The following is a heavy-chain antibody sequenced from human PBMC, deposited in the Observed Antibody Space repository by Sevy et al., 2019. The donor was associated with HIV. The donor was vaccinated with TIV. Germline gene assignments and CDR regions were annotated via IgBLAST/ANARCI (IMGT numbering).Heavy chain of an antibody. Sequence: GGCLRLSCAASEFSFSSYGMHWVRQAPVKGLEWVALISYDGSEKYYADSVKGRFTISRDNSKNTLYLQMNSLRAEDTAVYYCAKEGRYDHIWGRGLDVWGKGTTVTVSS. CDR3: AKEGRYDHIWGRGLDV. V-gene: IGHV3-30*18. CDR1: EFSFSSYG. J-gene: IGHJ6*04. D-gene: IGHD3-16*01. CDR2: ISYDGSEK.